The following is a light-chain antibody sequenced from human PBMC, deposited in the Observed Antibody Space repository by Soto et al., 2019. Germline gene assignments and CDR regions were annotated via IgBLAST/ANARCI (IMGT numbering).Light chain of an antibody. J-gene: IGLJ1*01. V-gene: IGLV1-51*01. CDR3: GSWDSSLSAYV. Sequence: QSVTTQPPSVSAAAGQKVTIFCPGSSSNIGGNSVSWYQQLPGTAPKLLIYDDNTRHSGIPDRFSGSKSGTSATLGITGFQTGDEADYYCGSWDSSLSAYVFGTGTKVTVL. CDR1: SSNIGGNS. CDR2: DDN.